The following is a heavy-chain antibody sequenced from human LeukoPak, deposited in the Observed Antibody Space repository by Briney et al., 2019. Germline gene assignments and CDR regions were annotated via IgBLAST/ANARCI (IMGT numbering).Heavy chain of an antibody. D-gene: IGHD3-3*01. J-gene: IGHJ5*02. V-gene: IGHV3-7*01. CDR1: GFTFSSYW. CDR3: AGDGHDFWSGLSPINWFDP. CDR2: IKQDGSEK. Sequence: GGSLRLSCAASGFTFSSYWMSWVRQAPGKGLEWVANIKQDGSEKYYVDSVKGRFTISRDNAKNSLYLQMNSLRAEDTAVYYCAGDGHDFWSGLSPINWFDPWGQGTLVTVSS.